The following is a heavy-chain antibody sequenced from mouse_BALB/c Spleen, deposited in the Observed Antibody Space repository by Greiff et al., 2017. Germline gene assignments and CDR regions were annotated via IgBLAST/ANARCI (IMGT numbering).Heavy chain of an antibody. CDR3: ARQITTVVATSAMDY. CDR1: GYTFTNYW. CDR2: IYPGGGYT. Sequence: SGAELVRPGTSVKISCKASGYTFTNYWLGWVKQRPGHGLEWIGDIYPGGGYTNYNEKFKGKATLTADTSSSTAYMQLSSLTSEDSAVYFCARQITTVVATSAMDYWGQGTSVTVSS. V-gene: IGHV1-63*02. J-gene: IGHJ4*01. D-gene: IGHD1-1*01.